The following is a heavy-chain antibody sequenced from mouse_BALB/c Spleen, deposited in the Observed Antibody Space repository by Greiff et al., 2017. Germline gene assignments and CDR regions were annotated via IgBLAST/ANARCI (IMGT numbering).Heavy chain of an antibody. J-gene: IGHJ4*01. D-gene: IGHD1-1*01. CDR3: ARRGTVVADAMDY. Sequence: EVQLQESGGGLVQPGGSLKLSCAASGFTFSSYTMSWVRQTPEKRLEWVASISNGGGSTYYPDTVKGRFTISRDNAKNTLYLQMSSLKSEDTAMYYCARRGTVVADAMDYWGQGTSVTVSS. V-gene: IGHV5-12-2*01. CDR2: ISNGGGST. CDR1: GFTFSSYT.